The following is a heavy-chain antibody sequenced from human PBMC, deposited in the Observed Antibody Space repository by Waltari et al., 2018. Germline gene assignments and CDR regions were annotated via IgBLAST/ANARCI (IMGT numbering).Heavy chain of an antibody. Sequence: QVQLQESGPGLVKPSGTLSLTCAVSGGSISSSNWWSWVRQPPGKGLEWIGEIYHSGSTNYNPSLKSRVTISVDKFKNQFSLKLSSVTAADTAVYYCARREEWELQTKNWYFDLWGRGTLVTVSS. V-gene: IGHV4-4*02. CDR3: ARREEWELQTKNWYFDL. CDR2: IYHSGST. D-gene: IGHD1-26*01. J-gene: IGHJ2*01. CDR1: GGSISSSNW.